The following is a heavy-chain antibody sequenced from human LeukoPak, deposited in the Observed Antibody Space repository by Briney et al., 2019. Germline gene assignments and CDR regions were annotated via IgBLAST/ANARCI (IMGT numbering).Heavy chain of an antibody. D-gene: IGHD3-22*01. CDR1: GYSISSGYY. J-gene: IGHJ4*02. CDR2: IYHSGST. Sequence: PSETLSLTCTVSGYSISSGYYWGWIRQPPGKGLEWIGSIYHSGSTYYNPSLKIRVTISVDTSKNQFSLKLSSVTAADTAVYYCAASTTYYYDSSGYYLDYWGQGTLVTVSS. CDR3: AASTTYYYDSSGYYLDY. V-gene: IGHV4-38-2*02.